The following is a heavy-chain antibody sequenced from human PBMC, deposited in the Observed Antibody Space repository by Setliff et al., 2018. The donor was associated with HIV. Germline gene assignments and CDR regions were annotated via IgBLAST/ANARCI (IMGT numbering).Heavy chain of an antibody. CDR3: ARGGLGVVTSFDS. Sequence: SETLSLTCAVSGYSISTAYYWSWIRQHPGKGLEWIGYIHYSGNTYNNPSLNSRISISVDMSKNKFSLKLSSLTAADTAVYYCARGGLGVVTSFDSWGPGTLVTVSS. J-gene: IGHJ4*02. V-gene: IGHV4-31*11. D-gene: IGHD3-3*01. CDR2: IHYSGNT. CDR1: GYSISTAYY.